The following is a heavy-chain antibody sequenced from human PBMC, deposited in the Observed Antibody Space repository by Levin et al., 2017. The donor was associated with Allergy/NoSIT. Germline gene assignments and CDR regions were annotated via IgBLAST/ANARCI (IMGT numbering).Heavy chain of an antibody. V-gene: IGHV3-30*18. CDR2: ITSDGSSK. J-gene: IGHJ6*02. CDR3: AKGGDMDV. CDR1: GFSFSTYG. Sequence: SCAASGFSFSTYGIHWVRQAPGKGLEWVALITSDGSSKFFGDSVKGRFTISRDNSKNTLHLQMNSLRPEDTAVYYCAKGGDMDVWGQGTTVTVSS. D-gene: IGHD3-10*01.